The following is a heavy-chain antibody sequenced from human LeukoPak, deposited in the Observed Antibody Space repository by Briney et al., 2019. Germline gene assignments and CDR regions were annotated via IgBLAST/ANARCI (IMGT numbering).Heavy chain of an antibody. D-gene: IGHD2-2*03. CDR3: ARDGYCGSASCSGWFGP. J-gene: IGHJ5*02. V-gene: IGHV3-30*15. CDR1: GFTFSSYA. CDR2: ISNDEGNT. Sequence: GGSLRLSCAASGFTFSSYAMHWVRQAPGKGPEWVAVISNDEGNTHHADSVRGRFTISRDNSKNTLYLEMSSLRAEDTAVYYCARDGYCGSASCSGWFGPWGQGTLVTVSS.